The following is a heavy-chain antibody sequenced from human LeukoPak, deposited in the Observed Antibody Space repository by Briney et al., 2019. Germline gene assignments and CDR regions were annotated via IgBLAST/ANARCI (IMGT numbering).Heavy chain of an antibody. CDR1: GGSISSSSYY. CDR2: IYYSGST. CDR3: ARRIPFWSGYTTWGYFDL. J-gene: IGHJ2*01. Sequence: SETLSLTCTVSGGSISSSSYYWGWIRQPPGKGLEWIGSIYYSGSTYYNPSLKSRVTISVDTSKNQFSLKLSSVTAADTAVYYCARRIPFWSGYTTWGYFDLWGRGTLVTVSS. V-gene: IGHV4-39*01. D-gene: IGHD3-3*01.